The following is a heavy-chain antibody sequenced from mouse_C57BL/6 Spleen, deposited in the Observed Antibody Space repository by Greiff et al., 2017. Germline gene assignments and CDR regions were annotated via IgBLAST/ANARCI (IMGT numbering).Heavy chain of an antibody. CDR1: GFTFSSYA. CDR3: ARDVDAMDY. V-gene: IGHV5-4*01. Sequence: EVHLVESGGGLVKPGGSLKLSCAASGFTFSSYAMSWVRQTPEKRLEWVATISDGGSYTYYPDNVKGRFTISRDNAKNNLYLQMSHLKSEDTAMYYCARDVDAMDYWGQGTSVTVSS. J-gene: IGHJ4*01. CDR2: ISDGGSYT.